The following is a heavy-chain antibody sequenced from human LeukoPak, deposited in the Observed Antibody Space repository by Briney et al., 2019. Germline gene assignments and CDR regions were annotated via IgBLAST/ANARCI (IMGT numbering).Heavy chain of an antibody. D-gene: IGHD1-26*01. Sequence: QTGGSLRLSCAASGFTVSSNFMSWVRQAPGKGLEWVSVIYSGGNTYYADSVKGRFTISRDNSKNTLNLQMNSLSGDDTAVYYCVRDSPTVGGYGMDVWGQGTTVIVSS. CDR2: IYSGGNT. CDR1: GFTVSSNF. CDR3: VRDSPTVGGYGMDV. J-gene: IGHJ6*02. V-gene: IGHV3-53*01.